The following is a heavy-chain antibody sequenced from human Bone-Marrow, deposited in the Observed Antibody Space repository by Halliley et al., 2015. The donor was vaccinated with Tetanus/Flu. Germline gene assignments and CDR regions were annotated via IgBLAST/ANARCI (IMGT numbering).Heavy chain of an antibody. Sequence: YSGTTHSNPSPKSRVPISVDTSKNPFSLKVTSVTAADTGVYYCARHGDYGNFVSVQNPFDFWGQGTLVAVSS. CDR3: ARHGDYGNFVSVQNPFDF. CDR2: YSGTT. D-gene: IGHD4-17*01. V-gene: IGHV4-39*01. J-gene: IGHJ4*02.